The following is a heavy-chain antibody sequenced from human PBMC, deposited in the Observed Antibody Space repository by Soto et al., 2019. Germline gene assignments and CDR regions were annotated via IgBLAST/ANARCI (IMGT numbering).Heavy chain of an antibody. CDR1: GGSFSSDSYY. J-gene: IGHJ4*02. CDR2: IYYSGST. V-gene: IGHV4-61*01. Sequence: PXXTLSLHCTVSGGSFSSDSYYWSWIRQPPGKGLEWIGYIYYSGSTNYNPSLKSRVNISVETSKNQFSLKLSSLTSADTAVYYCARYFCYYDSSGYYCPFAYGGQGTLVT. CDR3: ARYFCYYDSSGYYCPFAY. D-gene: IGHD3-22*01.